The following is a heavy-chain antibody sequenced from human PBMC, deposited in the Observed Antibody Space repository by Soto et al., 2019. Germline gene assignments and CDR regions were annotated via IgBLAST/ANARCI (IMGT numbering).Heavy chain of an antibody. J-gene: IGHJ4*02. V-gene: IGHV3-53*01. CDR1: GFTVSSND. CDR3: ASRPLNTNGGY. D-gene: IGHD2-8*01. Sequence: EVQLVESGGGLIQPGGSLRLSCAASGFTVSSNDMSWVRQAPGKGLEWVSLIYSSGNTYYADSVKGRFTISRDNSKNTLYLQMNSLRAEDTAVYYCASRPLNTNGGYWGQGTQVTVSS. CDR2: IYSSGNT.